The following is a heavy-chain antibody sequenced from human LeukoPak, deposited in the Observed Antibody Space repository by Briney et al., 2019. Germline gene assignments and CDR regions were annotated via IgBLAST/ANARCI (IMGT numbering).Heavy chain of an antibody. V-gene: IGHV1-69*13. CDR2: IIPVFGAA. Sequence: SVKVSCKASGGTFSSYAISWVRQAPGQGLEWMGGIIPVFGAANYAQKFQGRVTITADESTSTAYMELSSLRSEDTAVYYCARDSMYYDFWSGPYWGQGTLVTVSS. CDR3: ARDSMYYDFWSGPY. J-gene: IGHJ4*02. CDR1: GGTFSSYA. D-gene: IGHD3-3*01.